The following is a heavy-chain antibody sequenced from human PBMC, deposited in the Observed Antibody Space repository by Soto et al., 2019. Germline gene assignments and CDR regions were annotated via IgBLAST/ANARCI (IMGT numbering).Heavy chain of an antibody. D-gene: IGHD3-3*01. CDR1: GGSFSGYY. CDR3: ARAARLGWLSHYYYGMDV. CDR2: INHSGST. V-gene: IGHV4-34*01. J-gene: IGHJ6*02. Sequence: SETLSLTCAVYGGSFSGYYWSWIRQPPGKGLEWIGEINHSGSTNYNPSLKSRVTISVDTSKNQFSLKLSSVTAADTAVYCCARAARLGWLSHYYYGMDVWGQGTTVTVSS.